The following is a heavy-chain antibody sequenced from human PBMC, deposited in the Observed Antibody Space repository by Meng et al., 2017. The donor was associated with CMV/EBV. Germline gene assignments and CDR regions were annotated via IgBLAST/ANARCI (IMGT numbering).Heavy chain of an antibody. Sequence: ASVKVSCKASGYTFTSYDINWVRQATGQGLEWLGWMNPNSGNTGYAQKFQGRVTMTRNTSISTAYMEQSSLRSGDTAVYYCARGAGATYYFDYWGQGTLVTVSS. V-gene: IGHV1-8*01. CDR2: MNPNSGNT. J-gene: IGHJ4*02. CDR1: GYTFTSYD. CDR3: ARGAGATYYFDY. D-gene: IGHD1-26*01.